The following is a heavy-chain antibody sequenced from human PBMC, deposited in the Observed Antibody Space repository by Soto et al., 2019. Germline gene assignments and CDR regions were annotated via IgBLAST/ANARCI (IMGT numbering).Heavy chain of an antibody. Sequence: QVQLVQSGADVKKPGASVKVSCKASGYTFTSYAMHWVRQAPGQSLEWMGWITADNGNTKYSQKFQGRVTITRDTSATTAYMELSSLRSADTAVYYCSRGYSGYYGMDVWGQGTTVTVSS. V-gene: IGHV1-3*01. CDR3: SRGYSGYYGMDV. CDR1: GYTFTSYA. CDR2: ITADNGNT. D-gene: IGHD1-26*01. J-gene: IGHJ6*02.